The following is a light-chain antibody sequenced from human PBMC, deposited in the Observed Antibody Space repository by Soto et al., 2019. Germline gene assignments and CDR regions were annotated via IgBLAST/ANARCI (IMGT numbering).Light chain of an antibody. V-gene: IGKV3-20*01. CDR1: QSVGSSY. CDR2: GTS. CDR3: RQYGTSLGFP. J-gene: IGKJ4*01. Sequence: EVVLTQSPGTLSLSPVERATLSCRASQSVGSSYLAWYQQKPGQAPRVLIYGTSSRATGIPDRLSGSGSGTDFTLTISRLEPEDFAVYYCRQYGTSLGFPVGGGTKVDIK.